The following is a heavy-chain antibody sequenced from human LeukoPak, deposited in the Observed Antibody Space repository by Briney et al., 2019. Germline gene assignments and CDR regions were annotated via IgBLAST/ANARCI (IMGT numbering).Heavy chain of an antibody. J-gene: IGHJ4*02. CDR3: AKVHSNYLQLFDY. D-gene: IGHD4-11*01. CDR2: IYSGGST. Sequence: GGSLRLSCAASGFTLSSYGMSWVRQAPGKGLEWVSVIYSGGSTYYADSVKGRFTISRDNAKNSLYLQMNSLRAEDTAVYYCAKVHSNYLQLFDYWGQGTLVTVSS. CDR1: GFTLSSYG. V-gene: IGHV3-66*02.